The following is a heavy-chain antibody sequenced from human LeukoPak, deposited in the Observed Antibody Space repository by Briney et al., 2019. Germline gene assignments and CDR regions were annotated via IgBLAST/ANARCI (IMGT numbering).Heavy chain of an antibody. D-gene: IGHD5-18*01. Sequence: GRSLRLSCAASGFTFSSYGMHWVRQAPGKGLEWVAVIWYDGSNKYYADSVKGRFTISRDNSKNTLYLQVNSLRAEDTGVYYCARDPKGRIQPSFDYWGQGTLVTVSS. CDR1: GFTFSSYG. V-gene: IGHV3-33*01. CDR3: ARDPKGRIQPSFDY. J-gene: IGHJ4*02. CDR2: IWYDGSNK.